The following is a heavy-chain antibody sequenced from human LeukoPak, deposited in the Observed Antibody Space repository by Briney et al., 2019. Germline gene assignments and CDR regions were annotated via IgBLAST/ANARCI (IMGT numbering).Heavy chain of an antibody. V-gene: IGHV4-39*01. CDR1: CGSITNSSYY. CDR3: ARHWDSSCWYIGWFDP. Sequence: SETLSFSWTVACGSITNSSYYWGWIRQPPGKGLEWIGSIYYSGSTYYNPSLKSRVTISVDTSKNQFSLKMSSVTAADTAVYYCARHWDSSCWYIGWFDPWGQGTLATVSS. CDR2: IYYSGST. J-gene: IGHJ5*02. D-gene: IGHD6-19*01.